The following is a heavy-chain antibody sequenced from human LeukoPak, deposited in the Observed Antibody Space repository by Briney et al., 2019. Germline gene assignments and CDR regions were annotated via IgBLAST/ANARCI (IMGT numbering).Heavy chain of an antibody. J-gene: IGHJ4*02. CDR3: VKGARLALIDY. Sequence: PGRSLRLSCAASGFSFSTLGMSWVRQAPGEGLVWVSSIGTTNSDTKYADSVKGRFTISRDNSKNTLYLQMNNLRAEDTAIYYCVKGARLALIDYWGQGTLVTVSS. CDR2: IGTTNSDT. V-gene: IGHV3-23*01. D-gene: IGHD3-9*01. CDR1: GFSFSTLG.